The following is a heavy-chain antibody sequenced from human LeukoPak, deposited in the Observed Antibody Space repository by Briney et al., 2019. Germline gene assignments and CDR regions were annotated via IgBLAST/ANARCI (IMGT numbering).Heavy chain of an antibody. V-gene: IGHV4-59*01. J-gene: IGHJ4*02. D-gene: IGHD4-23*01. Sequence: SETLSLTCTVSGGSISSYYWSWIRQPPGKGLEWIGYISYSGSTNYNPSLKSRVTISVDTSKNQSSLKLTSVTAADTAVYYCARTRAYGGRPDYWGQGTLVTVSS. CDR1: GGSISSYY. CDR3: ARTRAYGGRPDY. CDR2: ISYSGST.